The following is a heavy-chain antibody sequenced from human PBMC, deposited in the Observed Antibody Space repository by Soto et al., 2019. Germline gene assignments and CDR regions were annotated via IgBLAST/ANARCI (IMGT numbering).Heavy chain of an antibody. CDR3: AKILTTADYYWYGMDV. J-gene: IGHJ6*02. CDR1: GFTFRTYH. V-gene: IGHV3-23*01. D-gene: IGHD2-21*02. Sequence: GGSLRLSCAASGFTFRTYHMSWVRQAPGKGLELVSTISASGDRPYYADSMKGRFTISIDNSKNILYLQVNSLRADDTAIYYCAKILTTADYYWYGMDVWGLGAAVTVSS. CDR2: ISASGDRP.